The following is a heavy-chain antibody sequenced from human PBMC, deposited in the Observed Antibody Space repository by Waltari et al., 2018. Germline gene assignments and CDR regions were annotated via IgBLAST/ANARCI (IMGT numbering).Heavy chain of an antibody. CDR2: IRTDGSNI. V-gene: IGHV3-74*01. CDR3: ARGSGYYYFDY. CDR1: GFTFSSYW. Sequence: EVQLMESGGGLVQPGGSLRLSCAASGFTFSSYWMHWVRQAPGEGLVWCSGIRTDGSNIRDADSVKGRFTISRDNAKNTVYLQMNSLRAEDTAVYYCARGSGYYYFDYWGQGTLITVSS. J-gene: IGHJ4*02. D-gene: IGHD5-18*01.